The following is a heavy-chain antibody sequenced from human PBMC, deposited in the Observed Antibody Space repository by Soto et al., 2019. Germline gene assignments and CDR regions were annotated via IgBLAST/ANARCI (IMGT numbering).Heavy chain of an antibody. D-gene: IGHD1-26*01. J-gene: IGHJ4*01. CDR3: ISDSYSCIVKVRIDD. CDR1: GFIFNKAW. Sequence: GGPLRLSCAASGFIFNKAWINWVRQAPGKGLEWVGRIKSKTDGGTPDFAAPVKGRFAISSDDSKNVVYLQMNSLKVEDTGIYYCISDSYSCIVKVRIDDWGHGILVTGSS. V-gene: IGHV3-15*07. CDR2: IKSKTDGGTP.